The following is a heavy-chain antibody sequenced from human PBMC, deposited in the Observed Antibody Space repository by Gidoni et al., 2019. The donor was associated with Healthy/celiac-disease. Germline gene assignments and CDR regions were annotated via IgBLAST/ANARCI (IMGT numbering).Heavy chain of an antibody. J-gene: IGHJ3*02. CDR1: GFTFSSYA. D-gene: IGHD5-18*01. CDR3: AKDGGGYSYGLDAFDI. Sequence: EVQLLESGGGLVQPGGSLRLSCAASGFTFSSYAMSWVRQAPGQGLVWVSAISGSGGSTYYADSAKGRFTISRDNSKNTLYLQMNSLRAEDTAVYYCAKDGGGYSYGLDAFDIWGQGTMVTVSS. CDR2: ISGSGGST. V-gene: IGHV3-23*01.